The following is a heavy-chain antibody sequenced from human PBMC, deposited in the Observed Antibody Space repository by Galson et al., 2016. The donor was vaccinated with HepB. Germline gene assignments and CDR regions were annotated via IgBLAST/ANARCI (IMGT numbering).Heavy chain of an antibody. CDR3: GRLHEDRHFDL. J-gene: IGHJ2*01. CDR2: ISYDGKSE. Sequence: SLRLSCAASGFTFSTYGTHWVRQAPGKGLEWVALISYDGKSESYADSLKSRVTISEDTSRTQLSLKLSSVTAADTAVYHCGRLHEDRHFDLWGRGTLVTVSS. V-gene: IGHV3-30*03. CDR1: GFTFSTYG. D-gene: IGHD2-15*01.